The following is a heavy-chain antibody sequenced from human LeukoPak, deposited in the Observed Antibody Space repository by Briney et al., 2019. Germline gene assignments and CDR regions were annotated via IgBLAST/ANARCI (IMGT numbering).Heavy chain of an antibody. Sequence: SETLSLTCTVSGGSISSYYWSWIQQPPGKGLEWIGYIYYSGSTYYNPSLKSRVTISVDTSKNQFSLKLSSVTAADTAVYYCARAAYGDYPYYFDYWGQGTLVTVSS. CDR1: GGSISSYY. J-gene: IGHJ4*02. V-gene: IGHV4-59*12. CDR3: ARAAYGDYPYYFDY. D-gene: IGHD4-17*01. CDR2: IYYSGST.